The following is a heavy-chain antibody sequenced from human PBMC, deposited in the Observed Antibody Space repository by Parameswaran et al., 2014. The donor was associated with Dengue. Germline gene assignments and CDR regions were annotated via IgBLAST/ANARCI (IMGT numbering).Heavy chain of an antibody. Sequence: ISNARLVRQAPGQGLEWMGGIIPIFGTANYAQKFQGRVTITADESTSTAYMELSSLRSEDTAVYYCARDLGYCGGDCYTDYWGQGTLVTVSS. J-gene: IGHJ4*02. CDR2: IIPIFGTA. CDR3: ARDLGYCGGDCYTDY. V-gene: IGHV1-69*01. D-gene: IGHD2-21*02. CDR1: ISNA.